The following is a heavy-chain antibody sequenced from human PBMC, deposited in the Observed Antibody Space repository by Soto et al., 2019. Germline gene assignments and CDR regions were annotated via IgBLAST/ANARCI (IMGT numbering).Heavy chain of an antibody. CDR2: VGPSGAST. Sequence: PGVSLRLSGVASGINFGQYAMSWVRLAPGKGLEWVSVVGPSGASTFYADSVRGRFTISRDNSENTLYLQMNSLRAADTALYSCARSYYYDSTAYYRPFDYWRPGTLVTVSS. CDR1: GINFGQYA. V-gene: IGHV3-23*01. D-gene: IGHD3-22*01. CDR3: ARSYYYDSTAYYRPFDY. J-gene: IGHJ4*02.